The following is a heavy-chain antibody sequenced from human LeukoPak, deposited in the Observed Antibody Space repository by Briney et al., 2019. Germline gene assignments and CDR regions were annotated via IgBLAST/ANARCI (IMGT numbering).Heavy chain of an antibody. CDR2: ISSSSSYI. V-gene: IGHV3-21*01. D-gene: IGHD3-10*01. CDR3: ARQAMVRGVSFFNY. CDR1: GFTFSSYS. Sequence: PGGSLRLSCAASGFTFSSYSMNRVRQAPGKGLEWVSSISSSSSYIYYADSVKGRFTISRDNAKNSLYLQMNSLRAEDTAVYYCARQAMVRGVSFFNYWGQGTLVTVSS. J-gene: IGHJ4*02.